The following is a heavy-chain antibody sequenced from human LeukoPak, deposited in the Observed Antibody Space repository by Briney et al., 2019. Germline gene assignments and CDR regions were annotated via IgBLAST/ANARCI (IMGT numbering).Heavy chain of an antibody. D-gene: IGHD3-22*01. J-gene: IGHJ4*02. CDR2: IGAYNGNT. CDR1: GYTFNSYG. CDR3: ARVSYYYYDSSGYYDY. Sequence: ASVKVSCKASGYTFNSYGISWVRQAPRQGLEWMGWIGAYNGNTNYAQKLQGRVTMTTDTSTSTAYMELRSLRSDDTAVYYCARVSYYYYDSSGYYDYWGQGTLVSVSS. V-gene: IGHV1-18*01.